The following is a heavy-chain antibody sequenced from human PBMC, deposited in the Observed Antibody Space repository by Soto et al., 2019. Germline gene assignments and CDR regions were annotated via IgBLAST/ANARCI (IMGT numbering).Heavy chain of an antibody. CDR3: ARGSIAVAGSYYYYYGMDV. D-gene: IGHD6-19*01. V-gene: IGHV1-69*12. J-gene: IGHJ6*02. Sequence: QVQLVQSGAEVKKPGSSVKVSCKASGGTFSSYAISWVRQAPGQGLEWMGGIIPIFGTANYAQKFQGRVTITADESTSTAYRELSSLRYEDTAVYYCARGSIAVAGSYYYYYGMDVWGQGTTVTVSS. CDR1: GGTFSSYA. CDR2: IIPIFGTA.